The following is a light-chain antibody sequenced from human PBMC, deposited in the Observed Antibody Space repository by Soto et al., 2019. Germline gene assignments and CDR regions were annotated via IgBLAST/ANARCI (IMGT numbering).Light chain of an antibody. Sequence: EIVLKQSADALSLSPGERATLSSRASQSVSSYLAWYQQKPGQAPRLLIYDASNRATGIPARFSGSGSGTDFTLTICRLEPEDFAVYHCQQYGISPWTFGQGTKVDIK. J-gene: IGKJ1*01. CDR2: DAS. CDR3: QQYGISPWT. CDR1: QSVSSY. V-gene: IGKV3-11*01.